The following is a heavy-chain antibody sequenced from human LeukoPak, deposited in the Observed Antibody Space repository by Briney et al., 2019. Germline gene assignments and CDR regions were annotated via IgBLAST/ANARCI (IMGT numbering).Heavy chain of an antibody. CDR2: ISGSGGST. Sequence: GGSLRLSCAASGFTFSSYVMSWVRQAPGKGLEWVSTISGSGGSTYYADSVKGRFTISRDNSKNTQYLQMNRLGAEGTAVYYCAGVSIGAWYFDLWGRGTLVTVSS. CDR3: AGVSIGAWYFDL. J-gene: IGHJ2*01. V-gene: IGHV3-23*01. CDR1: GFTFSSYV. D-gene: IGHD3-16*01.